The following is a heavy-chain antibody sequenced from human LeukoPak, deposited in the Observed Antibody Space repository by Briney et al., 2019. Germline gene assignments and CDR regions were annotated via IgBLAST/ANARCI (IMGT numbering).Heavy chain of an antibody. CDR1: GYTFTGYY. V-gene: IGHV1-2*02. J-gene: IGHJ4*02. CDR3: ARGARTITMRLDY. D-gene: IGHD3-22*01. CDR2: INPNSGGT. Sequence: ASVKVSCKASGYTFTGYYMHWVRQAPGQGLEWMGWINPNSGGTNYAQKFQGRVTITADKSTSTAYMELSSLRSEDTAVYYCARGARTITMRLDYWGQGTLVTVSS.